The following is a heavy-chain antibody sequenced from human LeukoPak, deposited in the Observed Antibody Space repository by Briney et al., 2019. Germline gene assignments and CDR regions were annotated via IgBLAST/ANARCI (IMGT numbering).Heavy chain of an antibody. V-gene: IGHV4-59*01. CDR3: ARGSARGSGSYYKGDYYYGMDV. CDR2: IYYSGST. J-gene: IGHJ6*02. Sequence: SETLSLTCTVSGGSISSYDWSWIRQPPGKGLEWIGYIYYSGSTNYNPSLKSRVTISVDTSKNQFSLKLSSVTAADTAIYYCARGSARGSGSYYKGDYYYGMDVWGQGATVTVSS. CDR1: GGSISSYD. D-gene: IGHD3-10*01.